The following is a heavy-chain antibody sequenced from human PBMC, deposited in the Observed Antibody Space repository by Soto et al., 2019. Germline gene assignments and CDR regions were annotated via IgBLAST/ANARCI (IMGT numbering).Heavy chain of an antibody. V-gene: IGHV3-33*01. CDR1: GFTFSSYG. CDR3: ARVREYSGSYYDYYYYYGMDV. CDR2: IWYDGSNK. D-gene: IGHD1-26*01. Sequence: QVQLVESGGGVVQPGRSLRLSCAASGFTFSSYGMHWVRQAPGKGLEWVAVIWYDGSNKYYADSVKGRFTISRDNSKNTLYLQMNSLRAEDTAVYYCARVREYSGSYYDYYYYYGMDVWGQGNTVTVSS. J-gene: IGHJ6*02.